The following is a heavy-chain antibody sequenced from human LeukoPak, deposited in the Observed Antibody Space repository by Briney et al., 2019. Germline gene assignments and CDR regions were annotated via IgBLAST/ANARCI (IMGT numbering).Heavy chain of an antibody. CDR2: ISYDGSNK. J-gene: IGHJ6*02. D-gene: IGHD3-22*01. Sequence: PGRSLRLSCAASGFTFSSYAMHWVRQAPGKGLEWVAVISYDGSNKYYADSVKGRFTISRDNSKNTLYLQMNSLRAEDTAVYYCARDHRSYYDSSGYSARSEYYYYYYGMDVWGQGTTVTVSS. CDR3: ARDHRSYYDSSGYSARSEYYYYYYGMDV. V-gene: IGHV3-30-3*01. CDR1: GFTFSSYA.